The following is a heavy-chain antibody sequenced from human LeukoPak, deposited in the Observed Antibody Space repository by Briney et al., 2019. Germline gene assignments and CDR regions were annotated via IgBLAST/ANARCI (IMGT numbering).Heavy chain of an antibody. CDR2: IYYSGST. CDR3: AREAPYYYMDV. Sequence: TSETLSLTCTVSGGSISSHYWSWIRQPPGKGLEWIGYIYYSGSTNYNPSLKSRVTISVDTSKNQFSLKLSSVTAADTAVYYCAREAPYYYMDVWGKGTTVTVSS. J-gene: IGHJ6*03. V-gene: IGHV4-59*11. CDR1: GGSISSHY.